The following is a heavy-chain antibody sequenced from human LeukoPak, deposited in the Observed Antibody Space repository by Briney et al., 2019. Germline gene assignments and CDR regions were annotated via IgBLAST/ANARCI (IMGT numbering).Heavy chain of an antibody. CDR3: ARGAYYDFWSGYYEYFDY. D-gene: IGHD3-3*01. J-gene: IGHJ4*02. CDR2: IYTSGST. CDR1: GGSISSYY. V-gene: IGHV4-4*08. Sequence: SETLSLTCTVSGGSISSYYWSWIRQPPGKGLEWIGYIYTSGSTNYNPSLKSRVTMSVDTSKNQFSLKLSSVTAADTAVYYCARGAYYDFWSGYYEYFDYWGQGTLVTVSS.